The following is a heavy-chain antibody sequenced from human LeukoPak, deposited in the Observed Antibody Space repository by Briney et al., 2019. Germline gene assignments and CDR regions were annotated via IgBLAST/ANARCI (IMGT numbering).Heavy chain of an antibody. CDR3: ARDVGHSNSGSYYNGEFDY. V-gene: IGHV4-34*01. D-gene: IGHD3-10*01. CDR2: INESGST. Sequence: SETLSLTCAVYGGPFSGYYWGWIRQSPGKGLEWIGDINESGSTNYNPSLKSRVTMSVDTSKNQFSLKLSSVTAADTAVYYCARDVGHSNSGSYYNGEFDYWGQGTLVTVSS. J-gene: IGHJ4*02. CDR1: GGPFSGYY.